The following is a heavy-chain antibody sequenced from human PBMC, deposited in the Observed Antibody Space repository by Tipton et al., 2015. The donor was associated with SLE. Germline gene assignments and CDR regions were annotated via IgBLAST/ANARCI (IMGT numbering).Heavy chain of an antibody. D-gene: IGHD1-1*01. Sequence: SLRLSCVGSGLTFSPYGMTWVRQAPGKGLDWVSTISGGGGSLFYADYVKGRFTTSRDNSRNTVYLEMNSLRPEDTALYYCAKDRTGSHYGLDVWGHGTTVIVSS. CDR1: GLTFSPYG. CDR2: ISGGGGSL. CDR3: AKDRTGSHYGLDV. V-gene: IGHV3-23*01. J-gene: IGHJ6*02.